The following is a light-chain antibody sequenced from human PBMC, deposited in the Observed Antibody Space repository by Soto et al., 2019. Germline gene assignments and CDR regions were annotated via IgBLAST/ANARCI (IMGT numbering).Light chain of an antibody. J-gene: IGKJ3*01. CDR1: QDINNW. CDR2: AAS. Sequence: DIQMTQSPSFVSASVGDRVTITCLASQDINNWLAWYQQTPGKAPKLLIYAASTLHSGVPSRFSGSGSGTDFTLTISSLQPEDFAIYYCQQANRFPLTFGPGTKVEIK. CDR3: QQANRFPLT. V-gene: IGKV1-12*01.